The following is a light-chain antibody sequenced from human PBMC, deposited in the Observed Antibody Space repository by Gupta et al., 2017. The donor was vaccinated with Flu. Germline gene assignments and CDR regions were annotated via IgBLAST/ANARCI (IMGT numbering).Light chain of an antibody. V-gene: IGKV4-1*01. Sequence: DIVMTQSPDSLAVSLGERATINCKSSQSVLYSLNNKNYLNWYQQKPGQPPKLLIHWASIRESGVPDRFSGSGSGTDFTRTISSLQTEDVAIYYCQQGLGALSFGGGTKVEIK. CDR2: WAS. CDR3: QQGLGALS. CDR1: QSVLYSLNNKNY. J-gene: IGKJ4*01.